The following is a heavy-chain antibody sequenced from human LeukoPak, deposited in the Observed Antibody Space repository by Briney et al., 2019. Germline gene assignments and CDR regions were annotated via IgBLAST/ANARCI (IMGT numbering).Heavy chain of an antibody. Sequence: PSETLSLTCTVSGGSISSSSYYWGWIRQPPGKGLEWIGSIYYSGSTYYNPSLESRVTISVDTSKNQFSLKLSSVTAADTAVYYCARHFPEAQAAAGTWVFDYWGQGTLVTVSS. J-gene: IGHJ4*02. V-gene: IGHV4-39*01. CDR1: GGSISSSSYY. CDR2: IYYSGST. D-gene: IGHD6-13*01. CDR3: ARHFPEAQAAAGTWVFDY.